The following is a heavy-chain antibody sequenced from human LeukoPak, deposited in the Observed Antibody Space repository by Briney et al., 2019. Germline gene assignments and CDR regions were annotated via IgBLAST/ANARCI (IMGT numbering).Heavy chain of an antibody. CDR3: ASDHLSIEATGTMY. Sequence: GASVKVSCKASGYTFTGYYMHWVRQAPGQGLEWMGWISTYNGDTNYAQKLQGRVTMTTDTSTNTAYMELRSLRSDDTAVYYCASDHLSIEATGTMYWGQGTLVTVSS. V-gene: IGHV1-18*04. CDR1: GYTFTGYY. J-gene: IGHJ4*02. CDR2: ISTYNGDT. D-gene: IGHD6-13*01.